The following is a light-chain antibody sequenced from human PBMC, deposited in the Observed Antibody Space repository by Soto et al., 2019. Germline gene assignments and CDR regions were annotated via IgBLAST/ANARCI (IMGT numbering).Light chain of an antibody. J-gene: IGKJ1*01. CDR3: QQYENYWT. V-gene: IGKV1-39*01. CDR2: DAS. CDR1: QTISTY. Sequence: DIQMTQSPSSLSASVGDRVMITCRASQTISTYLNWYQQKPGTAPKLLIYDASTLQSGVPSRFRGSGSGTEFSLTISNLQPDDCATYYCQQYENYWTFGQGTKVDIK.